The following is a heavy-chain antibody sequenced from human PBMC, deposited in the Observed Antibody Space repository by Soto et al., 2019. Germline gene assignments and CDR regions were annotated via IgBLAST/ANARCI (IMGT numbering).Heavy chain of an antibody. CDR3: AKNQGVELVPLATVDWFDP. J-gene: IGHJ5*02. V-gene: IGHV3-23*01. CDR2: ISGSGFKK. D-gene: IGHD1-26*01. Sequence: GGSLRLCCAASGFIFENFGMSWVRQAPGKGLEWISSISGSGFKKYYADSVKGRFTISRDSSKSTVYLELNNLSAEDTAVYHCAKNQGVELVPLATVDWFDPWGQGSVVTVSS. CDR1: GFIFENFG.